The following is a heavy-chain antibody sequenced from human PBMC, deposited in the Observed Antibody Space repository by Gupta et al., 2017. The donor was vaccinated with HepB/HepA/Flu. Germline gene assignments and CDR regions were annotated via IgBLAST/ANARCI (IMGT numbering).Heavy chain of an antibody. CDR1: GYTFTGYY. CDR3: ARDLIYKGSTVTTYYYYYMDV. V-gene: IGHV1-2*02. D-gene: IGHD4-11*01. Sequence: QVQLVQPGAEVKKPGASVKVSCKASGYTFTGYYMHWVRQAPGQGLEWMGWINPNSGGTNYAQKFQGRVTMTRDTSISTAYMELSRLRSDDTAVYYCARDLIYKGSTVTTYYYYYMDVWGKGTTVTVSS. CDR2: INPNSGGT. J-gene: IGHJ6*03.